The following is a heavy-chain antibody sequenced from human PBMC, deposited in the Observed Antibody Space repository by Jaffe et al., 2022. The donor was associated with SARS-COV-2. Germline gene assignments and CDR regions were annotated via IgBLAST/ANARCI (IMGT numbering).Heavy chain of an antibody. CDR3: AKDVYHYDSRTLFEGGY. V-gene: IGHV3-23*01. CDR1: GFTFSRST. D-gene: IGHD3-22*01. J-gene: IGHJ4*02. Sequence: EVQLLESGGGLVQPGGSLRLSCGASGFTFSRSTMSWVRQTPRKGLEWVSTITGGGGSTFYADSVKGRFTISKDNSKNTLYLQMNSLRGEDTAVYYCAKDVYHYDSRTLFEGGYWGQGTLVTVSS. CDR2: ITGGGGST.